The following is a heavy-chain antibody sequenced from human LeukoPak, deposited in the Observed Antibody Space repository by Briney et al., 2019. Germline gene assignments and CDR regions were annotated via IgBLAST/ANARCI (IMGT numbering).Heavy chain of an antibody. CDR3: AGRSGTYFYYFDY. V-gene: IGHV5-51*01. Sequence: PGESLKISCKASGFSFTNYCIGWVRQMPGKGLEWMGIIYPGDSDTRYSPSFQGQVTISVDKSISTAYLQWSSLKASDTAMYYCAGRSGTYFYYFDYWGQGTLVTVSS. CDR1: GFSFTNYC. CDR2: IYPGDSDT. D-gene: IGHD1-26*01. J-gene: IGHJ4*02.